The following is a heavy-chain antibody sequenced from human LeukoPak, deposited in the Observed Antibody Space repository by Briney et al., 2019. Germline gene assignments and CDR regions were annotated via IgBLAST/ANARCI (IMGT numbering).Heavy chain of an antibody. D-gene: IGHD4-17*01. Sequence: GGSLRLSCADSGFTFSSYAMSWVRQAPGKGLEWVSTISGSGGSTYYADSVKGRFTISRDNSKNTLYLQMNSLRAEDTPVYYCAKDRDRDYGYYLQHYFDYWGQGTLVTVSS. J-gene: IGHJ4*02. CDR3: AKDRDRDYGYYLQHYFDY. V-gene: IGHV3-23*01. CDR2: ISGSGGST. CDR1: GFTFSSYA.